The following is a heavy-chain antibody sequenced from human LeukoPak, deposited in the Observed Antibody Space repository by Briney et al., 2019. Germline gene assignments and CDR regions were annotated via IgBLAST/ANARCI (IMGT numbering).Heavy chain of an antibody. V-gene: IGHV4-34*01. J-gene: IGHJ6*03. CDR2: INHSGST. Sequence: SETLSLTCAVYGGSFRGYYWSWIRQPPGKGLEWIGEINHSGSTNYNPSLKSRVTISVDTSKNQFSLKLSSVTAADTAVYYCAREVYGGLYYYYYYMDVWGKGTTVTVSS. D-gene: IGHD3-10*02. CDR1: GGSFRGYY. CDR3: AREVYGGLYYYYYYMDV.